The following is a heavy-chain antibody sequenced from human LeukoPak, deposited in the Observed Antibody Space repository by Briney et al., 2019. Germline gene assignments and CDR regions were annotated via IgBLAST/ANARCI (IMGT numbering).Heavy chain of an antibody. J-gene: IGHJ3*02. V-gene: IGHV4-4*07. CDR2: IYTSGST. D-gene: IGHD2-15*01. Sequence: PSETLSLTCTVSGGSISSYYWSWIRQSAGKGLEWIGRIYTSGSTNYNPSLKSRVTMSVDTSKNQFSLKLSSVTAADTAVYYCASTTYRYCRGGSCYSFDIWGQGTMVTVSS. CDR1: GGSISSYY. CDR3: ASTTYRYCRGGSCYSFDI.